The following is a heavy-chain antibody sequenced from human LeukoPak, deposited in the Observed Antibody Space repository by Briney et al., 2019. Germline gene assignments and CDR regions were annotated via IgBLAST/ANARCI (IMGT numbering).Heavy chain of an antibody. Sequence: SETLSLTCSVSGGSVSSSSYYWGWIRQPPGKGLEWIGSIYYSGSTYYNPSLKSRVTISVDTSKNQFSLKLSSVTAADTAVYYCARGSQGDSVYYFDYWGQGTLVTVSS. D-gene: IGHD2-21*02. J-gene: IGHJ4*02. V-gene: IGHV4-39*01. CDR2: IYYSGST. CDR1: GGSVSSSSYY. CDR3: ARGSQGDSVYYFDY.